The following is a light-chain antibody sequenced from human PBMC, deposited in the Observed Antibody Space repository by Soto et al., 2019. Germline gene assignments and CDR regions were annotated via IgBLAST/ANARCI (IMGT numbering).Light chain of an antibody. CDR2: DAS. J-gene: IGKJ5*01. V-gene: IGKV3-11*01. CDR3: QQRHMWPIT. CDR1: QRISGY. Sequence: DIVLTQSPATLSLSQGKRATLSCMASQRISGYLAWYQQKPGQAPRLLIYDASSRATGIPDRFSGSGSGTDFTLTISSLEPEDSAVYYCQQRHMWPITFGQGTRLEIK.